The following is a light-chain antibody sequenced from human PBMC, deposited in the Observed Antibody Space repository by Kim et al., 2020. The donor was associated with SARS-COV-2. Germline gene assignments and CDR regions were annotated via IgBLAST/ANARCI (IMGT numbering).Light chain of an antibody. V-gene: IGKV1-5*01. CDR3: QQEGT. Sequence: DIQMTQSPSTLSASVGDRVTITCRASQRTSSWLVWYQQKSGKAPKPLIYDASSLESGVPPRFSGSRSGTEFTLTISSLQPDDFATYYCQQEGTFGQGTKVDIK. CDR2: DAS. J-gene: IGKJ1*01. CDR1: QRTSSW.